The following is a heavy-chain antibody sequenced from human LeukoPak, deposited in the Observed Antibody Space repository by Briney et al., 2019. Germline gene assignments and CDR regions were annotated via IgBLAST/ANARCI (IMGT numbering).Heavy chain of an antibody. CDR3: ASGLQRGYGDR. CDR1: GFTFSNYY. Sequence: PGGSLRLSCAASGFTFSNYYMHWFRQAPGKGLVWVSRVNSDGSHTNSADSVKGRFTISRDNAKNTLFLEMNSLRAEDTAVYFCASGLQRGYGDRWGQGTMVTVSS. D-gene: IGHD4-17*01. J-gene: IGHJ3*01. V-gene: IGHV3-74*01. CDR2: VNSDGSHT.